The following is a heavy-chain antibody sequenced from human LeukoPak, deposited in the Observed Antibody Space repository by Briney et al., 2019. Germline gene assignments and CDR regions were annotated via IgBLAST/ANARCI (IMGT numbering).Heavy chain of an antibody. CDR3: ARGGGSSSWYRSAFDI. J-gene: IGHJ3*02. Sequence: SETLSLTCAVYGGSFSGYYWSWIRQPPGKGLEWIGEISHSGSTNYNPSLKSRVTISVDTSKNQFSLKLSSVTAADTAVYYCARGGGSSSWYRSAFDIWGQGTMVTVSS. CDR2: ISHSGST. V-gene: IGHV4-34*01. D-gene: IGHD6-13*01. CDR1: GGSFSGYY.